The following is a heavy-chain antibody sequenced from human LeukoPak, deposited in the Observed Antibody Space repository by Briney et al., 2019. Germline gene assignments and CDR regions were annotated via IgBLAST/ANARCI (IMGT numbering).Heavy chain of an antibody. J-gene: IGHJ4*02. CDR3: ASESILTGYSFDY. Sequence: PSETLSLTCAVYGGSFSGYYWSWIRQPPGKGLEWIGEINHSGSTNYNPSLKSRVTISVDTSKNQFSLKLSSVTAADTAVYYCASESILTGYSFDYWGQGTLVTVSS. CDR1: GGSFSGYY. D-gene: IGHD3-9*01. CDR2: INHSGST. V-gene: IGHV4-34*01.